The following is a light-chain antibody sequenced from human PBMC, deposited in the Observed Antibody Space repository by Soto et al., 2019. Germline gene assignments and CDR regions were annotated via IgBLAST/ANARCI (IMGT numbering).Light chain of an antibody. CDR3: QQYNNWPLT. CDR1: HRVSSY. J-gene: IGKJ4*01. Sequence: EIVMTQSPATLSVSPGERATLSCRASHRVSSYLAWYQQKPGQAPRLLIYATSTRATGIPARFSGSGSGTEFTLTISSLQSGDFAVYYCQQYNNWPLTFGGGTKVDIK. V-gene: IGKV3-15*01. CDR2: ATS.